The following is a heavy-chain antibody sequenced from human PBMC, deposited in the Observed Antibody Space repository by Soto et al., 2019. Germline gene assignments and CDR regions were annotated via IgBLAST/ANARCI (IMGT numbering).Heavy chain of an antibody. CDR3: ARESTVAGTDNWFDS. CDR2: IYASGNT. V-gene: IGHV4-4*07. D-gene: IGHD6-13*01. J-gene: IGHJ5*01. CDR1: GAFIIGYY. Sequence: SETLSLTCTVSGAFIIGYYWSWIRQPAGKGLEWIGRIYASGNTKYSPPLRSRATMSVDTSNKQFSLKLNSVTAADTAVYYCARESTVAGTDNWFDSWGQGTLVTVSS.